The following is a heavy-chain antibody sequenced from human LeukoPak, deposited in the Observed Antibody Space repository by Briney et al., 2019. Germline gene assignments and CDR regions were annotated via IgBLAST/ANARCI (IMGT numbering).Heavy chain of an antibody. D-gene: IGHD4-17*01. V-gene: IGHV3-11*01. Sequence: GGSLRLSCAASGFTFSDYYMSRIRQAPGKGLEWVSYISSSGSTIYYADSVKGRFTISRDNAKNSLYLQMNSLRAEDTAVYYCARDDLLPTLYGDSTQAYGMDVWGQGTTVTVSS. CDR1: GFTFSDYY. CDR3: ARDDLLPTLYGDSTQAYGMDV. J-gene: IGHJ6*02. CDR2: ISSSGSTI.